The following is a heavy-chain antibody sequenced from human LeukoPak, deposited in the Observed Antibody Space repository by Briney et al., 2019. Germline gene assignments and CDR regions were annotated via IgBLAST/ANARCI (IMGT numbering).Heavy chain of an antibody. Sequence: SETLSLTCTVSGGSISSYYWSWIRQPPGKGLEWIGYIYYSGSTNYNPSLKSRVTISVDTSKNQFSLKLSSVTAADTAQYYCARAVTIFPWAYFDYWGQGTMVTVSS. D-gene: IGHD3-3*01. CDR1: GGSISSYY. CDR2: IYYSGST. V-gene: IGHV4-59*01. CDR3: ARAVTIFPWAYFDY. J-gene: IGHJ4*02.